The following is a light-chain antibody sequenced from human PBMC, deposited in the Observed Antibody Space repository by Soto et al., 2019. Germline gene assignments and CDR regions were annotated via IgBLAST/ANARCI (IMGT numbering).Light chain of an antibody. CDR3: QQFNAYPLT. CDR1: QGISDY. Sequence: IQLTQSPSFLSASVGDRVTISCRASQGISDYLAWYQQKPGKAPKLLIYGASTLQSGVPARFSGSAYGTEFTLTIITLQPEDFASDFCQQFNAYPLTFGGWTKLEIK. CDR2: GAS. J-gene: IGKJ4*01. V-gene: IGKV1-9*01.